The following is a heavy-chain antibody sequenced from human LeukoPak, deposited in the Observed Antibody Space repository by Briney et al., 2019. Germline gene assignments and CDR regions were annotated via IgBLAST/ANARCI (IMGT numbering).Heavy chain of an antibody. CDR2: IKQDGSEK. CDR3: ARGTYSSSWGDFFDY. D-gene: IGHD6-13*01. J-gene: IGHJ4*02. Sequence: GGSLRLSCAASGSTFSSYWMSRVRQAPGKGLEWVANIKQDGSEKYYVDSVKGRFTISRDNAKNSLYLQMNSLRAEDTAVYYCARGTYSSSWGDFFDYWGQGTLVTVSS. CDR1: GSTFSSYW. V-gene: IGHV3-7*03.